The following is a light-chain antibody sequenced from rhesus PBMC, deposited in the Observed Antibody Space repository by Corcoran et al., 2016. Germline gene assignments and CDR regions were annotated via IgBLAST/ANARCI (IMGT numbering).Light chain of an antibody. V-gene: IGKV3-24*04. J-gene: IGKJ4*01. CDR2: GAS. Sequence: EIVMTQSPATLALSPGERATLSCRASQSVSSYLAWYPQKPGQAPRLLIYGASSRATGLPDRFSGSGSGTEFTLTISSLEPEDVGVYFCLQSSNWPLTFGGGTKVEIK. CDR3: LQSSNWPLT. CDR1: QSVSSY.